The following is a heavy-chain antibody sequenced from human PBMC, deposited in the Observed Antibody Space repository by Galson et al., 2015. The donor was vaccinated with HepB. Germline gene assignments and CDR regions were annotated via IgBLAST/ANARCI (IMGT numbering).Heavy chain of an antibody. CDR2: ISYDGRNK. Sequence: SLRLSCAASGLTFIAYSMHWVRQAPGKGLEWLAVISYDGRNKFYADSVKGRFTVSRDNSENTLFLPMNSLRAEDTAVYYCARDIQYWGYYYGMDVWGQGTTVTVSS. J-gene: IGHJ6*02. CDR1: GLTFIAYS. CDR3: ARDIQYWGYYYGMDV. D-gene: IGHD7-27*01. V-gene: IGHV3-30*04.